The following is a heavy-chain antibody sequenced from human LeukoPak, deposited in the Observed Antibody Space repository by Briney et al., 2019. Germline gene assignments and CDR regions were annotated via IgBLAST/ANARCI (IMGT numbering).Heavy chain of an antibody. J-gene: IGHJ4*02. CDR2: IKDSGSA. CDR3: ARGKGYTTSSRHRGIDN. V-gene: IGHV4-34*01. CDR1: GGSFSGYY. Sequence: PSETLSLTCAVYGGSFSGYYWNWIRQPPGKGLEWIGEIKDSGSANYNPSLKSRVFISVDTSKNQFSLKLRSVTAADTAVYYCARGKGYTTSSRHRGIDNWGQGTLVTVSS. D-gene: IGHD6-6*01.